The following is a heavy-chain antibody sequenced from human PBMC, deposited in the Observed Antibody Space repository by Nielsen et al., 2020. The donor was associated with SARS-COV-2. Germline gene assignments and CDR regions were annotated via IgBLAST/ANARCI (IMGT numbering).Heavy chain of an antibody. Sequence: GGSLRLSCAASGFTFDDYAMHWVRQAPGKGLEWVSGISWNSGSIGYADSVKGRFTISRDNAKNPLYLQMNSLRAEDTALYYCAKDYYGSGSYMDYWGQGTLVTVSS. CDR2: ISWNSGSI. D-gene: IGHD3-10*01. V-gene: IGHV3-9*01. CDR1: GFTFDDYA. J-gene: IGHJ4*02. CDR3: AKDYYGSGSYMDY.